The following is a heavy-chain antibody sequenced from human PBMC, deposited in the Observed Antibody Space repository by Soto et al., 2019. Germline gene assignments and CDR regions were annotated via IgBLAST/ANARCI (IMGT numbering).Heavy chain of an antibody. V-gene: IGHV3-23*01. J-gene: IGHJ5*02. CDR2: ISGSGGST. CDR3: AKKSDYDFWSFNWFDP. CDR1: GFTFSSYA. Sequence: HPGGSLRLSCAASGFTFSSYAMSWVRQAPGKGLEWVSAISGSGGSTYYADSVKGRFTISRDNSKNTLYLQMNSLRAEDTAVYYCAKKSDYDFWSFNWFDPWGQGTLVTVSS. D-gene: IGHD3-3*01.